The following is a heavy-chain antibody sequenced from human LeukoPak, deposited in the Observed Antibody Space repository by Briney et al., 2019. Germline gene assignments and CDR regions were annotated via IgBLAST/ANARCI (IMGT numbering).Heavy chain of an antibody. CDR1: EFTFSIYW. CDR3: ARVEDYDILTGFDY. D-gene: IGHD3-9*01. CDR2: IKQDGREK. V-gene: IGHV3-7*01. Sequence: HSGGSLRLSCAASEFTFSIYWMSWVRQAPGKGLEWVANIKQDGREKYYVDSVKGRFTISRDNAKNSLYLQMNSLRAEDTAVYYCARVEDYDILTGFDYWGQGTLVTVSS. J-gene: IGHJ4*02.